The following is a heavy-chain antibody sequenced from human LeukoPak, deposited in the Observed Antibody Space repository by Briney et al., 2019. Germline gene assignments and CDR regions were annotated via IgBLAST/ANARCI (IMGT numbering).Heavy chain of an antibody. J-gene: IGHJ4*02. V-gene: IGHV3-48*03. CDR3: ARDRRGVPAAMPAWTLDY. Sequence: PGGSLRLSCAASGFTFSSYEMNWVRQAPGKGLEWVSYISSSGSTIYYADSVKGRFTISRDNAKNSLYLQMNSLRAEDTAVYYCARDRRGVPAAMPAWTLDYWGQGTLVTVSS. CDR1: GFTFSSYE. D-gene: IGHD2-2*01. CDR2: ISSSGSTI.